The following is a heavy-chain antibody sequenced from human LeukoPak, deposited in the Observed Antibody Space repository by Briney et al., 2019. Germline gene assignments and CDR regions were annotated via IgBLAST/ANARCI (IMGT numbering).Heavy chain of an antibody. J-gene: IGHJ4*02. Sequence: PSETLSLTCTVSGGSISSYYWSWIRQPAWKGLEWIGRIYTSGSTNYNPSLKSRVTMSVDTSKNQFSLKLSSVTAADTAVYYCARDPGYCSSTSCYSFDYWGQGTLVTVSS. D-gene: IGHD2-2*01. CDR3: ARDPGYCSSTSCYSFDY. CDR1: GGSISSYY. V-gene: IGHV4-4*07. CDR2: IYTSGST.